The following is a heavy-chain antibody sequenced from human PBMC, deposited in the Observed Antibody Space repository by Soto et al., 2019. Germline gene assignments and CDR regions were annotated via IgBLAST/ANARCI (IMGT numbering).Heavy chain of an antibody. J-gene: IGHJ5*02. CDR1: GGSISSGGYS. V-gene: IGHV4-30-2*01. CDR2: IYHSGST. CDR3: ARAKPSTTVTMPNWFDP. Sequence: SETLSLTCAVSGGSISSGGYSWSWIRQPPGKGLEWIGYIYHSGSTYYNPSLKSRVTISVDRSKNQFSLKLSSVTAADTAVYYCARAKPSTTVTMPNWFDPWGQGTLVTVSS. D-gene: IGHD4-17*01.